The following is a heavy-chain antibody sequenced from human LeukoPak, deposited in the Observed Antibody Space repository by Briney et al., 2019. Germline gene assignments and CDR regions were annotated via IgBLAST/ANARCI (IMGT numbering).Heavy chain of an antibody. Sequence: PGGSLRLSCAASGFTFSDSGMRWVRQASGKGLEWVGRIRTEANSYATAYAASVKGRFTISRDDSKNTAYLQMNSLKTEDTAVYYCTRGAVTLYMDVWGKGTTVTVSS. CDR1: GFTFSDSG. V-gene: IGHV3-73*01. CDR2: IRTEANSYAT. J-gene: IGHJ6*03. CDR3: TRGAVTLYMDV. D-gene: IGHD4-11*01.